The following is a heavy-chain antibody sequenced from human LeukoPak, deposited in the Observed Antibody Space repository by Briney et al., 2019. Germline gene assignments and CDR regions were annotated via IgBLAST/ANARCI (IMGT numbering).Heavy chain of an antibody. V-gene: IGHV3-9*01. D-gene: IGHD6-13*01. Sequence: PGGSLRLSCAASGFTFDDYAMHWVRQAPGKGLEWVSGISWNSGSIGYADSVKGRFTISRDNAKNSLYPQMNSLRAEDTALYYCAKDIEAAAGYFDYWGQGTLVTVSS. CDR2: ISWNSGSI. CDR3: AKDIEAAAGYFDY. J-gene: IGHJ4*02. CDR1: GFTFDDYA.